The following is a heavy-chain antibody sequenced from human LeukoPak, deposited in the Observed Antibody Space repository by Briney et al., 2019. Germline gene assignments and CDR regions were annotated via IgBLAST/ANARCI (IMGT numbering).Heavy chain of an antibody. CDR2: INHSGST. D-gene: IGHD3-3*01. J-gene: IGHJ5*02. Sequence: GSLRLSCAASGFTFSSYWMSWVRQAPGKGLEWIGEINHSGSTNYNPSLKSRVTISVDTSKNQFSLKLSSVTAADTAVYYCARAREWRKTNWFDPWGQGTLVTVSS. V-gene: IGHV4-34*01. CDR1: GFTFSSYW. CDR3: ARAREWRKTNWFDP.